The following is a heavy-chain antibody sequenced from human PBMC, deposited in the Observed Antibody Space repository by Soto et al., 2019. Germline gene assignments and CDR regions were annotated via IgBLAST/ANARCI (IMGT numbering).Heavy chain of an antibody. CDR3: ARVEMATIGDAFDI. D-gene: IGHD5-12*01. V-gene: IGHV4-38-2*01. CDR2: IYHGGST. Sequence: PSETLSLTCAVSGYSISSGYYWGWLRQPPGKGLEWIGSIYHGGSTYYNPSLNSRVTLSIDMTNNHVSLILNSVTAADTAVYCCARVEMATIGDAFDIWGQGTMVTVS. J-gene: IGHJ3*02. CDR1: GYSISSGYY.